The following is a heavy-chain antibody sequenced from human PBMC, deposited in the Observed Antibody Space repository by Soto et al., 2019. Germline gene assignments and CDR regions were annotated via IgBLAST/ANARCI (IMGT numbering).Heavy chain of an antibody. J-gene: IGHJ4*02. V-gene: IGHV3-21*01. CDR3: ARDGRDPYSSSLYDY. D-gene: IGHD6-13*01. Sequence: GGSLRLSCAASGFTFSSYSMNWVRQAPGKGLEWVSSISSSSSYIYYADSVKGRFTISRDNAKNSLYLQMNSLRAEDTAVYYCARDGRDPYSSSLYDYWGQGTLVTVSS. CDR1: GFTFSSYS. CDR2: ISSSSSYI.